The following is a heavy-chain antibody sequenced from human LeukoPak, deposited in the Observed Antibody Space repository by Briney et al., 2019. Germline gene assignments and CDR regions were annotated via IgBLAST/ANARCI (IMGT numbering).Heavy chain of an antibody. D-gene: IGHD5-18*01. Sequence: GGSLRLTCAASGFSFSNYWMTWVRQAPGKGLEWVAHINQDRSETYYVDSVKGRFTIARDNAKNSLYLQMNSLRAEDTAVYYCARDPSRGYNYGYGDYWGQGTQVIVS. CDR1: GFSFSNYW. V-gene: IGHV3-7*01. J-gene: IGHJ4*02. CDR2: INQDRSET. CDR3: ARDPSRGYNYGYGDY.